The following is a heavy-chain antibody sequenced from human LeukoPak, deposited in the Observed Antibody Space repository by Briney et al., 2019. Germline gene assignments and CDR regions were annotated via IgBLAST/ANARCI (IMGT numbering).Heavy chain of an antibody. CDR1: GGSISSYY. Sequence: SETLSLTCTVSGGSISSYYWSWIRQPPGKGLEWIGYIYYSGSTNYNPSLKSRVTISVDTSKNQFSLKLSSVTAADTAVYYCARDXPLXQQXXXYFDYWGQGXLVTVS. CDR2: IYYSGST. V-gene: IGHV4-59*01. D-gene: IGHD6-13*01. CDR3: ARDXPLXQQXXXYFDY. J-gene: IGHJ4*02.